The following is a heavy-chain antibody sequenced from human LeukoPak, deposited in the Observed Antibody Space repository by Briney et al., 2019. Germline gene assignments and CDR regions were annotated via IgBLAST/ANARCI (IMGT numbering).Heavy chain of an antibody. Sequence: SQTLSLTCTVSGGSISSGGYYWGWIRQHTGRGLEWNVYIYYSGSTYYNPPLKSLVTISVDTSKNQFSLKLSSVTAADTAVYYCARADDTAMVTQIFDYWGQGTLVTVSS. J-gene: IGHJ4*02. V-gene: IGHV4-31*01. CDR3: ARADDTAMVTQIFDY. CDR1: GGSISSGGYY. D-gene: IGHD5-18*01. CDR2: IYYSGST.